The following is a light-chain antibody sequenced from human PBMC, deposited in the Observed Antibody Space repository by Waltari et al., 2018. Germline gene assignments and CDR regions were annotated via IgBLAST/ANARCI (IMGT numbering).Light chain of an antibody. CDR1: QSISRY. V-gene: IGKV3-20*01. CDR2: AAS. Sequence: EIVLPPSPGTLSLSPGERATLSCRASQSISRYLALYQQKPGQAPRLLIYAASSRATGIPDRFSGSGSGTDFSLTISRLEPEDFAVYYCQNHERLPAMFGQGTKVEIK. J-gene: IGKJ1*01. CDR3: QNHERLPAM.